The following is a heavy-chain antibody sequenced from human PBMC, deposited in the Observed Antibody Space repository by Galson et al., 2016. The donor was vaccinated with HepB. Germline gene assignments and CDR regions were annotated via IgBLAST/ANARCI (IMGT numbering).Heavy chain of an antibody. D-gene: IGHD3-3*01. J-gene: IGHJ5*02. CDR1: EFSVSTNF. CDR3: ASARKVFGPFDP. Sequence: SLRLSCAASEFSVSTNFIHWVRQAPGKGLEWVSLIYSGGNTYHADSVKGRFTISRNNSKNTVYLQLNSLKDEDTAVYYCASARKVFGPFDPWGQGTVVTVSS. CDR2: IYSGGNT. V-gene: IGHV3-53*01.